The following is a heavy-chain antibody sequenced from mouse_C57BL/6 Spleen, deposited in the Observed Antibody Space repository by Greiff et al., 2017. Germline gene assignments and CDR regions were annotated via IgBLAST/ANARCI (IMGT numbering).Heavy chain of an antibody. CDR1: GFTFSSYA. CDR2: ISDGGSYT. V-gene: IGHV5-4*01. CDR3: ARVNWDGYFDY. D-gene: IGHD4-1*01. J-gene: IGHJ2*01. Sequence: EVQVVESGGGLVKPGGSLKLSCAASGFTFSSYAMSWVRQTPEKGLEWVATISDGGSYTYYPDNVKGRFTISRDNAKNHLYLQMSHLKSEDTAVYYCARVNWDGYFDYWGQGTTLTVSS.